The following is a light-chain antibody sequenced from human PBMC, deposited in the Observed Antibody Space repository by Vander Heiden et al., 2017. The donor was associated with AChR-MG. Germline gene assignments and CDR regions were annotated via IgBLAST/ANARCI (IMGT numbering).Light chain of an antibody. Sequence: AIRMTQSPSSFSASTGDRVTITCRASHTISSYLAWYQQKPGKAPKLLIYAASTLQSGVPSRFSGSGSGTDFTLTISFLQSEDSATYYCQQDDSYPLTFGGGTKVEIK. J-gene: IGKJ4*01. CDR3: QQDDSYPLT. V-gene: IGKV1-8*01. CDR2: AAS. CDR1: HTISSY.